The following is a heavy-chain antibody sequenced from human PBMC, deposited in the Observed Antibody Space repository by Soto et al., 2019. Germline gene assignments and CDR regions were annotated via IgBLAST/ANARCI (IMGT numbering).Heavy chain of an antibody. J-gene: IGHJ4*02. Sequence: QVQLVESGGGVVQHGRSLRLSCAASGFTFSNYGMHWVRQAPGKGLEWVAVIWYDGSNKYYADSVKGRFTISRDNSKNTLYLQMTSLRAEVTAVYYCAGDDDGDYCCFDYWGQGTLVAVSS. CDR2: IWYDGSNK. CDR3: AGDDDGDYCCFDY. D-gene: IGHD4-17*01. CDR1: GFTFSNYG. V-gene: IGHV3-33*01.